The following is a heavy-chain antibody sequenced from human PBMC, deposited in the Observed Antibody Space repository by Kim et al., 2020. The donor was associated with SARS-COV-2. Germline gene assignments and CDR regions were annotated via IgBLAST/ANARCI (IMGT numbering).Heavy chain of an antibody. V-gene: IGHV1-46*01. CDR2: INPSGGST. CDR3: ARSARRGVIILDYYYGMDV. CDR1: GYTFTSYY. D-gene: IGHD3-10*01. J-gene: IGHJ6*02. Sequence: ASVKVSCKASGYTFTSYYMHWVRQAPGQGLEWMGIINPSGGSTSYAQKFQGRVTMTRDTSTSTVYMELSSLRSEDTAVYYCARSARRGVIILDYYYGMDVWGQGTTVTVSS.